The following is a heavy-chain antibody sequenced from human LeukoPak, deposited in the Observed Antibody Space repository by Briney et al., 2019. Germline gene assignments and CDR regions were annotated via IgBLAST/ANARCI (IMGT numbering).Heavy chain of an antibody. Sequence: LPGGSLRLSCAASGFTFSSYSMNWVRQAPGKGLEWVSAISGSGSSTYYADSVKGRFTISRDNSKNTLYLQMDSLRAEDTAVYYCAKGSHLAAAGPYYYGMDVWGQGTTVTVSS. CDR3: AKGSHLAAAGPYYYGMDV. CDR1: GFTFSSYS. D-gene: IGHD6-25*01. CDR2: ISGSGSST. J-gene: IGHJ6*02. V-gene: IGHV3-23*01.